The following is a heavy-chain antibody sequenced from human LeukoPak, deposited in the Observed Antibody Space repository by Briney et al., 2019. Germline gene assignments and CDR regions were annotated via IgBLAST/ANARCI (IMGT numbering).Heavy chain of an antibody. J-gene: IGHJ4*02. CDR1: GFTFSSYS. Sequence: PGGSLSLSCAASGFTFSSYSMNWVRQAPGKGLEWVSSISSTSSYIYYADSVKGRFTISRDNAKNSLYLQMNGLRAEDTAVYYCATFSNYLDYWGQGTLVTVSS. D-gene: IGHD4-11*01. V-gene: IGHV3-21*01. CDR2: ISSTSSYI. CDR3: ATFSNYLDY.